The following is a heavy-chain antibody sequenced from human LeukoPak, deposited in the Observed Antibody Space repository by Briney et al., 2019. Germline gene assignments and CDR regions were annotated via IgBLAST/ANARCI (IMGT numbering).Heavy chain of an antibody. Sequence: SETLSLTCAVYGGSFSGYYWSWIRQPPGKGLEWIGEINHSGSTNYNPSLKSRVTISVDTSKNQFSLKLSSVTAADTAVYYCATSSRYWRWDYWGQGTLVTVSS. CDR2: INHSGST. CDR3: ATSSRYWRWDY. CDR1: GGSFSGYY. V-gene: IGHV4-34*01. D-gene: IGHD2-8*02. J-gene: IGHJ4*02.